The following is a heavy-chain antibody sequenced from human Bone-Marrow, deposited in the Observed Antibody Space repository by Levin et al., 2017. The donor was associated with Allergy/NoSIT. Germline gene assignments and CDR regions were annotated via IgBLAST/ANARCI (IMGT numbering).Heavy chain of an antibody. J-gene: IGHJ5*02. CDR3: TRGQFCGGLRCSRGWFDP. D-gene: IGHD2-21*01. CDR1: GYTFTDYA. V-gene: IGHV1-3*01. CDR2: INAGPGDT. Sequence: ASVKVSCKASGYTFTDYAIHWVHQAPGQRLKWMGWINAGPGDTKYSQKFQDRVTITRDTSASTVYMELSSLRSEDTAIYYCTRGQFCGGLRCSRGWFDPWGQGTLVTVSS.